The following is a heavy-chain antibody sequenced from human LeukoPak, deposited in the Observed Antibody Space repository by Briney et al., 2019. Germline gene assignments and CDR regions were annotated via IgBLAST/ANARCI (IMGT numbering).Heavy chain of an antibody. D-gene: IGHD5-18*01. CDR1: GFXFSSYS. CDR2: ISSSGSI. Sequence: GGSLRLSCAASGFXFSSYSINWVRQAPGKGLEWVSYISSSGSISYADSVKGRFTISRDNAKNSPYLQMNSLRDEDTAVYYCARMIDYNYGYAFDYWGQGTLVTVSS. V-gene: IGHV3-48*02. J-gene: IGHJ4*02. CDR3: ARMIDYNYGYAFDY.